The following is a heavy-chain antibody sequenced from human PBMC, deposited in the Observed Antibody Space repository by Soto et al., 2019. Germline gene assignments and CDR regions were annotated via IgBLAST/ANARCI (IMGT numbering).Heavy chain of an antibody. CDR3: AIGRDFWRGFGSLYYYMYV. Sequence: QVQLVQSGAEVKKPGASVKVSCKASGYTFTSYGISWVRQAPGQGLEWMGWISAYNGYTNYAQKLQGRVTMTTDTSTSTAYMELRSRRSDDTAVYYCAIGRDFWRGFGSLYYYMYVWGKGTTVTVSS. V-gene: IGHV1-18*01. CDR1: GYTFTSYG. CDR2: ISAYNGYT. J-gene: IGHJ6*03. D-gene: IGHD3-3*01.